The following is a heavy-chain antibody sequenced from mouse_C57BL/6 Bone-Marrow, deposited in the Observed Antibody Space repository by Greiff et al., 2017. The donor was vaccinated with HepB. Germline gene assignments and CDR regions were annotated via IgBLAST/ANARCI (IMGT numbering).Heavy chain of an antibody. CDR2: ISDGGSYT. J-gene: IGHJ4*01. V-gene: IGHV5-4*01. CDR1: GFTFSSYA. CDR3: AREQGSPYAMDY. D-gene: IGHD6-1*01. Sequence: DVMLVESGGGLVKPGGSLKLSCAASGFTFSSYAMSWVRQTPEKRLEWVATISDGGSYTYYPDNVKGRFTISRDNAKNNLYLQMSHLKSEDTAMYYCAREQGSPYAMDYWGQGTSVTVSS.